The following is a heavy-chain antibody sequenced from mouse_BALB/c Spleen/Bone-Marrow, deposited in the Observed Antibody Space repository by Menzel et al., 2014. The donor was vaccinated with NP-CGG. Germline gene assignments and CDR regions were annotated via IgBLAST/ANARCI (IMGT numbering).Heavy chain of an antibody. V-gene: IGHV14-4*02. CDR2: IDPENGDT. Sequence: VQLQQSGAELVRSGASVKLSCTASGFNIKDYHIHWVKQRPEQGLEWIGWIDPENGDTEYAPKFQGKATMTADTSSNTAYLQLSSLTSVDTAVYYCSDGNFYALDYWGQGTSVTVSS. CDR1: GFNIKDYH. J-gene: IGHJ4*01. D-gene: IGHD2-1*01. CDR3: SDGNFYALDY.